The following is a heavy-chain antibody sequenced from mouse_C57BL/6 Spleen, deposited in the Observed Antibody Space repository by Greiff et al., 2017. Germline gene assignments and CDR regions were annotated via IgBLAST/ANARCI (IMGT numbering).Heavy chain of an antibody. Sequence: DVKLQESGPELVKPGASVKISCKASGYSFTGYYMNWVKQSPEKSLEWIGEINPSTGGTTYNQKFKAKATLTVDKSSSTAYMQLKSLTSEDAAVYYCARSPWLYYFDYWGQGTTRTGSS. CDR3: ARSPWLYYFDY. CDR1: GYSFTGYY. V-gene: IGHV1-42*01. CDR2: INPSTGGT. J-gene: IGHJ2*01.